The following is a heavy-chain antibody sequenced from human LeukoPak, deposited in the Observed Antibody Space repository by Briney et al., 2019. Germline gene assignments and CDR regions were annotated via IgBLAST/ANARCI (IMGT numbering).Heavy chain of an antibody. D-gene: IGHD3-22*01. J-gene: IGHJ3*02. Sequence: KPGGSLRLSCAASGFTFSSYSMNWVRQAPGKGLEWVSSISSSSSYIYYADSVKDRFTISRDNAKNSLYLQMNSLRAEDTAVYYCARAYRYYYDSSGYYYANAFDIWGQGTMVTVS. V-gene: IGHV3-21*01. CDR1: GFTFSSYS. CDR2: ISSSSSYI. CDR3: ARAYRYYYDSSGYYYANAFDI.